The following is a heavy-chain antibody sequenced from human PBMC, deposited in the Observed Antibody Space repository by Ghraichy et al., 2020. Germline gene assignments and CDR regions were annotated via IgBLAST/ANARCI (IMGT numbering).Heavy chain of an antibody. J-gene: IGHJ4*02. V-gene: IGHV4-61*03. CDR3: ARTSLHYSSDY. Sequence: SETLSLTCSVSADSVSSPNSYWSWVRQPPGEGLEWIAYIYYSGIAVYKPSLKSRVTISLDTSNNHFSLKLNSVTAADTAVYYCARTSLHYSSDYWGQGTLVTVSS. CDR2: IYYSGIA. D-gene: IGHD2-15*01. CDR1: ADSVSSPNSY.